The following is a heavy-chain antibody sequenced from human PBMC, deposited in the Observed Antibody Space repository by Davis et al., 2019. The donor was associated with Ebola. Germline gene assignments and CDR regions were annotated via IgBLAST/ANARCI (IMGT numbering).Heavy chain of an antibody. CDR1: GYRLSSYG. V-gene: IGHV1-18*01. D-gene: IGHD5-12*01. Sequence: ASVKVSCKASGYRLSSYGINWMRQAPGQGLEWMGWISDYNGNTNSAQKFQGRVTMTTDTSTNTAYMELRSLRSDDTAVYYCVGDGYGGNWFDPWGQGTLVTVSS. CDR3: VGDGYGGNWFDP. CDR2: ISDYNGNT. J-gene: IGHJ5*02.